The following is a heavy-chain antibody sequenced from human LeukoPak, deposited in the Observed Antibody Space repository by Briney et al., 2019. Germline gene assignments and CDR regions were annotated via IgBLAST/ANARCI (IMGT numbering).Heavy chain of an antibody. CDR3: ARHGGSVVIVPFDY. Sequence: SETLSLTCTVSGGSISSSSYNWGWIRQPPGKGLEWIGSIYYSGSTCYNPFLKSRVSISVDTSKNQFSLKLSSVTAADTAVYYCARHGGSVVIVPFDYWGQGTLVTVSS. V-gene: IGHV4-39*01. CDR2: IYYSGST. D-gene: IGHD3-16*01. J-gene: IGHJ4*02. CDR1: GGSISSSSYN.